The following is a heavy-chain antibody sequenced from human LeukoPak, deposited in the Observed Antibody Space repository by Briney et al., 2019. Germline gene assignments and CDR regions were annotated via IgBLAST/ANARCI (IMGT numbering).Heavy chain of an antibody. CDR1: GGSFSGYY. J-gene: IGHJ4*02. CDR2: INHSGST. CDR3: ARGLTN. D-gene: IGHD3-9*01. V-gene: IGHV4-34*01. Sequence: SETLSLTCAVYGGSFSGYYWSWIRQPPGKGLEWIGEINHSGSTNYNPSLKSRVTISVDTSKNQFSLKLSSVTAADTAVYYCARGLTNWGQGTLVTVSS.